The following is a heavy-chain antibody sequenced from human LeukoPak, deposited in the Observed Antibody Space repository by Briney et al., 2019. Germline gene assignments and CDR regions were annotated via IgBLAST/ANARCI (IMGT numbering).Heavy chain of an antibody. J-gene: IGHJ4*02. Sequence: SETLSLTCAVSGSPFMYGYYWGWIRQPPGRGLEWIGNIHHTGTTYYNPSLKSRLTISVDTSKNQFSLKLSSVTAADTAVHYCAREVIRRPFLFYFDTWGQGALVTVSS. CDR1: GSPFMYGYY. V-gene: IGHV4-38-2*02. CDR3: AREVIRRPFLFYFDT. CDR2: IHHTGTT. D-gene: IGHD2/OR15-2a*01.